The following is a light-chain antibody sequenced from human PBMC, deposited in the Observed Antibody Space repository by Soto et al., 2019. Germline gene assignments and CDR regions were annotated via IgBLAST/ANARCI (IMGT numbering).Light chain of an antibody. CDR1: SSDVGGYNS. CDR2: EVN. J-gene: IGLJ3*02. CDR3: SSYAGINNLV. Sequence: QSALTQPPSASGSPGQSVTISCTGTSSDVGGYNSVSWYQQHPGKAPKLMTYEVNKRPSGVPDRFSGSKSGNTASLTVSGLQADDEADYYSSSYAGINNLVFGGGTKLTVL. V-gene: IGLV2-8*01.